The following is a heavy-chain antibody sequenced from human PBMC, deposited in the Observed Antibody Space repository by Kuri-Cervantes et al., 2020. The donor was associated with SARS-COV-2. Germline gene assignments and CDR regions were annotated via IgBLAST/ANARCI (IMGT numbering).Heavy chain of an antibody. J-gene: IGHJ4*02. D-gene: IGHD6-19*01. Sequence: SETLSLTCTVSGGSISSYYWSWIRQPPGKGLEWIGYIYYSGSTYYNPSLKSRVTITVDTSKNQFSLKLSSVTAADQAVYYCVAAVADLGGDYWGQGTLVTVSS. CDR2: IYYSGST. CDR1: GGSISSYY. CDR3: VAAVADLGGDY. V-gene: IGHV4-59*08.